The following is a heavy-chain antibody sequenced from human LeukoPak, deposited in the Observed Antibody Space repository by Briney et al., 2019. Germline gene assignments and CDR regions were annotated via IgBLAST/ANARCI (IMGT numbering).Heavy chain of an antibody. CDR2: IRVNDET. D-gene: IGHD7-27*01. CDR3: AKGTGDLGYYFDR. J-gene: IGHJ4*02. V-gene: IGHV3-23*01. CDR1: EFTFSNYA. Sequence: GGSLRLSCAASEFTFSNYAMNWVRQAPGKGLEWVSGIRVNDETYYADSVKGRFTISRDNSENTLYLQMGGLRAEDTVIYYCAKGTGDLGYYFDRWGQGTLVTVSS.